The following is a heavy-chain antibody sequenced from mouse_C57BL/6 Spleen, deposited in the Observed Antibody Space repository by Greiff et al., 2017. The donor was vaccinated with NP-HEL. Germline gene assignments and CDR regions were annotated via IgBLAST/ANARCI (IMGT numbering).Heavy chain of an antibody. V-gene: IGHV1-81*01. CDR1: GYTFTSYG. CDR3: ARGPPPNYYYGSSFAY. CDR2: IYPRSGNT. Sequence: QVQLQQSGAELARPGASVKLSCKASGYTFTSYGISWVKQRTGQGLEWIGEIYPRSGNTYYNEKFKGKATLTADKSSSTAYMELRSLTSEDSAVYFCARGPPPNYYYGSSFAYWGQGTLVTVSA. D-gene: IGHD1-1*01. J-gene: IGHJ3*01.